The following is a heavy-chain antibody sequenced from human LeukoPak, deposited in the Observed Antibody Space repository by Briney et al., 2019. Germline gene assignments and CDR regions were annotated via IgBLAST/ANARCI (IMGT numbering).Heavy chain of an antibody. CDR3: ARGASSSAFYYMDV. CDR2: IGWDGGST. V-gene: IGHV3-43*01. Sequence: GGSLRLSCAASGFTFDDYTMHWVRQGPGKGLEWVSLIGWDGGSTSYADSVKGRSTISRDNSKNSLYLQMNSLRTEDTALYYCARGASSSAFYYMDVWGKGTTVTVSS. J-gene: IGHJ6*03. D-gene: IGHD6-13*01. CDR1: GFTFDDYT.